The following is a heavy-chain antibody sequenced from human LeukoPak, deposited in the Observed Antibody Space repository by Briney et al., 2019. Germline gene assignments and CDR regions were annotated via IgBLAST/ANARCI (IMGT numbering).Heavy chain of an antibody. CDR3: ARRTLPCCSGGSCYYFDY. CDR2: IYPGDSDT. CDR1: GYSFTSYW. D-gene: IGHD2-15*01. J-gene: IGHJ4*02. Sequence: GESLKISCKGSGYSFTSYWIGWVRQMPGKGLEWMGIIYPGDSDTRYSPSFQGQVTISADKSISTAYLQWSSLKASDTAMYYCARRTLPCCSGGSCYYFDYWGQGTLVTVSS. V-gene: IGHV5-51*01.